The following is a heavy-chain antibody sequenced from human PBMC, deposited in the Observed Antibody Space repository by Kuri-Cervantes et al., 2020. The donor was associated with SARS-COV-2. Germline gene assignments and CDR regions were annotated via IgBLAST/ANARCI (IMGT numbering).Heavy chain of an antibody. J-gene: IGHJ6*02. V-gene: IGHV1-69*10. CDR2: IIPILGIT. CDR1: GGTFSSSA. Sequence: VKVSCKASGGTFSSSAISWVRQAPGQGLEWMGGIIPILGITNYAQKSQGRVTITADKSTSTAYMDLSSLRSDDTAVYYCARGTTFGVAPINHYYYYRMDVWGQGTTVTVSS. D-gene: IGHD3-3*01. CDR3: ARGTTFGVAPINHYYYYRMDV.